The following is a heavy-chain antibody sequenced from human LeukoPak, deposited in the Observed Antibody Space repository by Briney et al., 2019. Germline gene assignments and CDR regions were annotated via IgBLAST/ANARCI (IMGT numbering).Heavy chain of an antibody. CDR3: AGALLWFGHVDY. CDR1: GGSFSGYY. Sequence: PSETLSLTCAVYGGSFSGYYWSWIRQPPGKGLEWIGEINHSGSTNYNPSLKSRVTISVDTSKNQFSLKLSSVTAADTAVYYCAGALLWFGHVDYWGQGTLVTVSS. CDR2: INHSGST. J-gene: IGHJ4*02. V-gene: IGHV4-34*01. D-gene: IGHD3-10*01.